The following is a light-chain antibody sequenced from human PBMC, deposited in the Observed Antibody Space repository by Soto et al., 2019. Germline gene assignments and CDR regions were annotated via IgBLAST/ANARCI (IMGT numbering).Light chain of an antibody. CDR1: QSISRW. CDR3: QQYNGYSSWT. CDR2: DAS. J-gene: IGKJ1*01. Sequence: DIQMTLSPSTLSASVGDRVTITCRASQSISRWLAWYQQKPGKAPKVLIFDASILASGVPSRFSGSGSGTEFTLTISSLQPDDFATYYCQQYNGYSSWTFGQGTKVEIK. V-gene: IGKV1-5*01.